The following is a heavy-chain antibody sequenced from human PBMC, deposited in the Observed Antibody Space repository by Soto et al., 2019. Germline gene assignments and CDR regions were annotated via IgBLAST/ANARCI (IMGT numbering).Heavy chain of an antibody. J-gene: IGHJ4*02. CDR1: GGSISPYY. CDR3: ARLIRDASGSYRLDY. CDR2: IYYSGYT. D-gene: IGHD3-10*01. Sequence: TSETLSLTCTASGGSISPYYWSWIRQPPGEGMEWLGYIYYSGYTNYNPSLKSRLTISVDTSKNQSSLRLSSVTAADTAVYFCARLIRDASGSYRLDYWGRGTLVTVSS. V-gene: IGHV4-59*08.